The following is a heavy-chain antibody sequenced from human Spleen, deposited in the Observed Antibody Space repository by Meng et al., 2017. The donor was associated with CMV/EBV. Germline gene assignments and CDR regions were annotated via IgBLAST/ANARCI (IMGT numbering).Heavy chain of an antibody. J-gene: IGHJ2*01. CDR1: GCSFNSNICY. Sequence: CAVAGCSFNSNICYWGWIRQPQGKGLDYIGHIYCTGTTTYNPSLKSRVTISADMSQNQFSLKLSSVTAADTAVYYCARMNAYWYFDVWGRGTLVTVSS. V-gene: IGHV4-61*05. CDR3: ARMNAYWYFDV. D-gene: IGHD1-1*01. CDR2: IYCTGTT.